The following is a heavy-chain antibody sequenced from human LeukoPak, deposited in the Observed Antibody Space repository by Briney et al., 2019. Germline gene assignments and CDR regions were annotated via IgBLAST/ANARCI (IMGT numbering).Heavy chain of an antibody. Sequence: PGGALRLSCAASGFTFSGHWMSWVRRSPGKGLEWVANIKQNGSAEYYLDSVKGRFTISRDNTNNTLYLQMNNLRSEDTAVYYCARWTNTIDYWGQGTLVTVSS. CDR1: GFTFSGHW. D-gene: IGHD3/OR15-3a*01. V-gene: IGHV3-7*01. J-gene: IGHJ4*02. CDR3: ARWTNTIDY. CDR2: IKQNGSAE.